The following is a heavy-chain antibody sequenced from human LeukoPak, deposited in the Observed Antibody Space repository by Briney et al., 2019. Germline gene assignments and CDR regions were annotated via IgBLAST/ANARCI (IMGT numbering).Heavy chain of an antibody. D-gene: IGHD6-13*01. CDR1: GFTFSDYY. Sequence: GGSLRLSCAASGFTFSDYYMSWIRQAPGKGLVWVSYITSSSSYTNYADSLKGRFTISRDNAKNSLYLQINSLRAEDTAVYYCAVSSSGPYNWFDPWGQGTLVTVSS. V-gene: IGHV3-11*06. CDR3: AVSSSGPYNWFDP. J-gene: IGHJ5*02. CDR2: ITSSSSYT.